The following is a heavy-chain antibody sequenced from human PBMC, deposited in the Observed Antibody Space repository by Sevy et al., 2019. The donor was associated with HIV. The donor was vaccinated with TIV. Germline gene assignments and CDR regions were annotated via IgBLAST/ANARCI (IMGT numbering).Heavy chain of an antibody. CDR3: ARDLEFYDNGDYGPAFMPDY. CDR1: GFTFSSYG. D-gene: IGHD4-17*01. V-gene: IGHV3-33*01. Sequence: GGSLRLSCAASGFTFSSYGMHWVRQAPGKGLEWVALIWFDGSNTYYADSVKGGFTNSRDIAKNTLHLQMNSLRGEDTAVYYCARDLEFYDNGDYGPAFMPDYWGQGTLVTVSS. CDR2: IWFDGSNT. J-gene: IGHJ4*02.